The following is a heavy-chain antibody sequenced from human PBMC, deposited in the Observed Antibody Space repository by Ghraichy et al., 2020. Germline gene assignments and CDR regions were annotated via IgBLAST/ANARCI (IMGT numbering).Heavy chain of an antibody. CDR2: FDPEDGET. CDR1: GYTLTELS. Sequence: ASVKVSCKVSGYTLTELSMHWVRQAPGKGLEWMGGFDPEDGETIYAQKFQGRVTMTEDTSTDTAYMELSSLRSEDTAVYYCATDRYVWGSYRPNYYGMDVWGQGTTVTVSS. D-gene: IGHD3-16*02. CDR3: ATDRYVWGSYRPNYYGMDV. V-gene: IGHV1-24*01. J-gene: IGHJ6*02.